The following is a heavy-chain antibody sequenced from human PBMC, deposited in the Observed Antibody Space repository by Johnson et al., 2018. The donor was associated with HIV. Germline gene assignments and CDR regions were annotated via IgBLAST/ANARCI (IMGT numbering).Heavy chain of an antibody. CDR1: GFTFSGSA. CDR3: ARGVGGRTADAFDI. V-gene: IGHV3-73*02. J-gene: IGHJ3*02. D-gene: IGHD3-16*01. CDR2: IRNKANTYAT. Sequence: VQLVESGGDLVQPGGSLKVSCAASGFTFSGSAMHWVRQASGKGLEWVGRIRNKANTYATAYAASVKGRFTISRDDSTNTAYLQMNSLTTEDTAVYYCARGVGGRTADAFDIWGQGTMVTVSS.